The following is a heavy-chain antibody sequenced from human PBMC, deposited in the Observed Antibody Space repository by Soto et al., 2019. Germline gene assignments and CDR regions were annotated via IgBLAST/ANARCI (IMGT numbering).Heavy chain of an antibody. CDR3: ARKVTMIVVVIADWYFDL. CDR1: GFTFSSYS. Sequence: GGSLRLSCAASGFTFSSYSMNWVRQAPGKGLEWVANIKQDGSEKYYVDSVKGRFTISRDNAKNSLYLQMNSLRAEDTAVYYCARKVTMIVVVIADWYFDLWGRGTLVTVSS. D-gene: IGHD3-22*01. CDR2: IKQDGSEK. J-gene: IGHJ2*01. V-gene: IGHV3-7*03.